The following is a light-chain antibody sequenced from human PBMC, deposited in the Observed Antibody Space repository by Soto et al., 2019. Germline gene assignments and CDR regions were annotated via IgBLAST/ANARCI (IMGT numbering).Light chain of an antibody. CDR3: QQYNSWPLT. V-gene: IGKV3D-15*01. J-gene: IGKJ4*01. CDR1: QSVGSD. Sequence: EIVMTQSPATLSVSPGERATLSCRASQSVGSDLAWYQQKPGHAPRLVIYDMFTRATGVPTSISGSGSGTEFTLTISSLQSEDFAVYYWQQYNSWPLTFGGGTKVEIK. CDR2: DMF.